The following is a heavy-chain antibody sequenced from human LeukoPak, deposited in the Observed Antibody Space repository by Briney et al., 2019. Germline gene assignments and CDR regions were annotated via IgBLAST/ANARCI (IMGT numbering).Heavy chain of an antibody. V-gene: IGHV3-23*01. CDR3: ATAYYYGSGSYIHY. Sequence: GGSLRLSCAASGFTFSSYAMSWVRQAPGKGLEWVSAISGSGGSTYYADSVKGRFTISRDNSKNTLYLQMNSLRAEDTAVYYCATAYYYGSGSYIHYWGQGTLVTVSS. CDR1: GFTFSSYA. D-gene: IGHD3-10*01. J-gene: IGHJ4*02. CDR2: ISGSGGST.